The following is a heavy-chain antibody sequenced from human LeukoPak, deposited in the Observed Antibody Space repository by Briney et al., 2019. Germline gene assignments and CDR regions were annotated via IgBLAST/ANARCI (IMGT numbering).Heavy chain of an antibody. CDR2: IYYSGST. V-gene: IGHV4-59*08. Sequence: SETLSLTCTVSGGSISSYYWSWIRQPPGKGLEWIGYIYYSGSTNYNPSLKSRVTISVDTSKNQFSLKLSSVTAADTAVYYCARRGWAAGYFDYWGQGTLVSVSS. CDR3: ARRGWAAGYFDY. D-gene: IGHD6-13*01. J-gene: IGHJ4*02. CDR1: GGSISSYY.